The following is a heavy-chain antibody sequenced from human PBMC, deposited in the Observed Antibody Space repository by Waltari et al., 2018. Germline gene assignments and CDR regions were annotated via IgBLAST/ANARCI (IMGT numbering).Heavy chain of an antibody. V-gene: IGHV1-69*05. CDR3: ARQGVAAARNYYYYGMDV. D-gene: IGHD2-15*01. CDR2: IIPIFGTA. Sequence: QVQLVQSGAEVKKPGSSVKVSCKDSGGTFSSYAISWVRQAPGRGLEWMGGIIPIFGTANYAQKFQGRVTITTDESTSTAYMELSSLRSEDTAVYYCARQGVAAARNYYYYGMDVWGQGTTVTVSS. J-gene: IGHJ6*02. CDR1: GGTFSSYA.